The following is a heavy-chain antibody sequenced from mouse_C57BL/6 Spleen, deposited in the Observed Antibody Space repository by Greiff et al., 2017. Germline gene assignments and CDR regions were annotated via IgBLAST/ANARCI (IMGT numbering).Heavy chain of an antibody. Sequence: EVKLEESGGGLVQPGGSMKLSCVASGFTFSNYWMHWVRQSPEKGLEWVAQIRLKSDNYATHYAESVKGGFTISRDDSKSSVLLQMNNSRAEDTGIYYCTDDDVNYAYWGQATMVTVSA. J-gene: IGHJ3*01. V-gene: IGHV6-3*01. CDR1: GFTFSNYW. CDR2: IRLKSDNYAT. D-gene: IGHD2-1*01. CDR3: TDDDVNYAY.